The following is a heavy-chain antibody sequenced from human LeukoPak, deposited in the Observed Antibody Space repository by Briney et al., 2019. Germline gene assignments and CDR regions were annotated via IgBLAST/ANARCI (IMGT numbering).Heavy chain of an antibody. CDR2: ISSSGST. D-gene: IGHD2-15*01. CDR1: GDSISSGDYY. CDR3: ASADCSGGSCYSWDYYYYYYMDV. Sequence: SQTLSLTCTASGDSISSGDYYWSWIRQPAGKGLEWIGRISSSGSTNYNPSLKSRVTISVDTSKNQFSLKLSSVTAADTAVYYCASADCSGGSCYSWDYYYYYYMDVWGKGTTVTVSS. J-gene: IGHJ6*03. V-gene: IGHV4-61*02.